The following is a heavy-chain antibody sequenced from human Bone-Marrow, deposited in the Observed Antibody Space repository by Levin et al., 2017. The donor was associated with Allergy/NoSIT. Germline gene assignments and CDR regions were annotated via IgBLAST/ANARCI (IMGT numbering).Heavy chain of an antibody. CDR1: GFTFSSYA. D-gene: IGHD2-15*01. J-gene: IGHJ4*02. CDR3: ANQTRGGGGTRGTYFDY. Sequence: GGSLRLSCAASGFTFSSYAMSWVRQAPGKGLEWVSAISGSGGSTYYADSVKGRFTISRDNSKNTLYLQMNSLRAEDTAVYYCANQTRGGGGTRGTYFDYWGQGTLVTVSS. V-gene: IGHV3-23*01. CDR2: ISGSGGST.